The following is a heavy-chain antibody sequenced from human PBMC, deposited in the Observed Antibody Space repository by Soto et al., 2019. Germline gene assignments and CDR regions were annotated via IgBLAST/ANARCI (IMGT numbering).Heavy chain of an antibody. CDR2: INWNGGSI. Sequence: EVQLVESGGGVVRPGGSLRLSCAASGFTFDDYGMSWVRQAPGKGLEWVSGINWNGGSIGYADSVKCRFTISRDKAKNSLYLQMNSLRAEDTALYYCARDGRSEYSSGSDYWGQGTLVTVSS. CDR3: ARDGRSEYSSGSDY. D-gene: IGHD6-19*01. V-gene: IGHV3-20*04. J-gene: IGHJ4*02. CDR1: GFTFDDYG.